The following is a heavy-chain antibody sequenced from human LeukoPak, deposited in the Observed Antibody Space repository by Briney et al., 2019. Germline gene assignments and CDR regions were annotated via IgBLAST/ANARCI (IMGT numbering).Heavy chain of an antibody. J-gene: IGHJ3*02. CDR3: ARDTDDFQGLDI. CDR2: IISSSTYI. V-gene: IGHV3-21*01. CDR1: GFTFSSYN. Sequence: PGGSLRLSCAASGFTFSSYNINWVRQAPWKGLEWVSSIISSSTYIYYAGSVKSRFTISRSSTENSLYLQMNSLRVEDTAVYYCARDTDDFQGLDIWGQGTVVTVSS. D-gene: IGHD3-3*01.